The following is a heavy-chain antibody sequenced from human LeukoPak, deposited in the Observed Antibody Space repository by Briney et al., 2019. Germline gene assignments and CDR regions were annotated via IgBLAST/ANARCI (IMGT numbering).Heavy chain of an antibody. V-gene: IGHV4-30-4*01. CDR3: ARDLDV. CDR1: GGSIGSGDYY. Sequence: SQTLSLTCTVSGGSIGSGDYYWTWIRQPPGKGLEWIGYIYYSGNTHYNPSLKSRVSISVDTAKNQFSLNLSSVTAADTGVYYCARDLDVWGQGNTVTVSS. CDR2: IYYSGNT. J-gene: IGHJ6*02.